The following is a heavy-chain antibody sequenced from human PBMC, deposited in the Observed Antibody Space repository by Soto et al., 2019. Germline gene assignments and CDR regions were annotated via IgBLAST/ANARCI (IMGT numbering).Heavy chain of an antibody. Sequence: ASVKVSCKASGYTFTSYYMHWVRQAPGQGLEWMGIINPSGGSTSYAQKFQGRVTMTRDMSTSTVYMELSSLRSEDTAVYYCARYSSGWYADYWGQGTLVTVSS. J-gene: IGHJ4*02. V-gene: IGHV1-46*01. CDR2: INPSGGST. CDR3: ARYSSGWYADY. CDR1: GYTFTSYY. D-gene: IGHD6-19*01.